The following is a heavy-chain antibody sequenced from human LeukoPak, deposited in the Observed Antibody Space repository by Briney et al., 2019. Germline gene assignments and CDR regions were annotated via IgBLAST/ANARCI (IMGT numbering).Heavy chain of an antibody. CDR2: ISSSSSYI. CDR3: AINPRYNWNDGADY. D-gene: IGHD1-20*01. J-gene: IGHJ4*02. V-gene: IGHV3-21*01. CDR1: GFTFSSYS. Sequence: GGSLRLSCAASGFTFSSYSMNWVRQAPGKGLEWVSSISSSSSYIYYADSVKGRFTISRDNAKNSLYLQMNSLRAEDTAVNYCAINPRYNWNDGADYWGQGTLVTVSS.